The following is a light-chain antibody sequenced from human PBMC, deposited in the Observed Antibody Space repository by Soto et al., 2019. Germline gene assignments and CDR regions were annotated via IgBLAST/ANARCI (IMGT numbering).Light chain of an antibody. CDR3: SSYTSSNTYV. CDR2: NVS. V-gene: IGLV2-14*03. J-gene: IGLJ1*01. Sequence: HSVLTNPASVNGSPGGSIAISCTGTSSDVGGYNSVSWYQQHPGKAPKLMIYNVSNRPSGVSDRFSGSKSGNTASLTISGLQAEGEADYYCSSYTSSNTYVFGSGTKVTVL. CDR1: SSDVGGYNS.